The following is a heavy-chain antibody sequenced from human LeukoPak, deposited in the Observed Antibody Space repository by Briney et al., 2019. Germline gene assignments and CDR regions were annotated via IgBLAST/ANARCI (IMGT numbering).Heavy chain of an antibody. CDR1: GFTVSSNY. CDR3: ASLGSGWYCFDY. CDR2: IYSGGST. Sequence: PGGSLRLSCAASGFTVSSNYMSWVRQAPGKGLEWVSVIYSGGSTYYADSLKGRFTISKANSKHKLYLQMNRMRDEATDVYYCASLGSGWYCFDYWGQGTLVTVSS. J-gene: IGHJ4*02. D-gene: IGHD6-19*01. V-gene: IGHV3-53*01.